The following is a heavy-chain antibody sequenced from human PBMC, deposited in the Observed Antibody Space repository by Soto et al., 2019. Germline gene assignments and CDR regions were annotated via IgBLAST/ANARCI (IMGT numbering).Heavy chain of an antibody. V-gene: IGHV3-30*14. J-gene: IGHJ4*02. CDR3: ARDIRDYSENHYRYFDY. D-gene: IGHD1-26*01. CDR2: VSYDERTK. CDR1: GFTFRSYA. Sequence: QVQLVESGGGVVQPGRSLRLSCAASGFTFRSYAMHWLRQAPGKGLEWVAVVSYDERTKSYADSVEGRFTISGDSSKNSLDLQRNSLTPYDTSVYHAARDIRDYSENHYRYFDYWGQRTVVAFCS.